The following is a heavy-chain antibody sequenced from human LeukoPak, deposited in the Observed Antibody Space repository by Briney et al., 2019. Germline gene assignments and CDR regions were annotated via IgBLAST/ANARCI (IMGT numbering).Heavy chain of an antibody. CDR3: AKDLGYCSGGSCYYYGMDV. CDR1: GFTFSSYT. Sequence: PGGSLRLSCAASGFTFSSYTMSWVRQAPGKGLEWVAVISYDGSNKYYADSVKGRFTISRDNSKNTLYLQMNSLRAEDTAVYYCAKDLGYCSGGSCYYYGMDVWGQGTTVTVSS. J-gene: IGHJ6*02. D-gene: IGHD2-15*01. V-gene: IGHV3-30*18. CDR2: ISYDGSNK.